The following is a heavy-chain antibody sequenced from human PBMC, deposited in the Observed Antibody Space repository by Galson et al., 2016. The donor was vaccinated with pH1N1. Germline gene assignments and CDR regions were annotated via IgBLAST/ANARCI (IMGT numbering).Heavy chain of an antibody. Sequence: SLRLSCAASGFKFSDYGMHWVRQAPGKGLEWVATVWAHVDNKYYADSVKGRFIISRDNSKNTIYLQMNSLRVEDSAMYYCAREWGDDSGSQSAGYFHYWGQGALVTVSS. CDR1: GFKFSDYG. CDR3: AREWGDDSGSQSAGYFHY. D-gene: IGHD3-22*01. V-gene: IGHV3-33*01. CDR2: VWAHVDNK. J-gene: IGHJ1*01.